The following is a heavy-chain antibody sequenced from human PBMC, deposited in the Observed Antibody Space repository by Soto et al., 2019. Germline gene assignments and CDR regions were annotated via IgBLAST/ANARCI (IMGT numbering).Heavy chain of an antibody. Sequence: QVQLQESGPGLVKPSQTLSLTCTVSGGSISSGGYYWSWIRQHPGKVLEWIGYIYYSGSTYYNPSLKSRVTISVDTSKNQFSLKLSAVTAADTAVYYCARELTAGIAAAQIDYWGQGTLVTVSS. J-gene: IGHJ4*02. CDR1: GGSISSGGYY. CDR2: IYYSGST. V-gene: IGHV4-31*03. CDR3: ARELTAGIAAAQIDY. D-gene: IGHD6-13*01.